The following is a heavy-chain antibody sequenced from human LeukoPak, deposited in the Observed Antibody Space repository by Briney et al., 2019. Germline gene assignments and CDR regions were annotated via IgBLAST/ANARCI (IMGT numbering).Heavy chain of an antibody. CDR2: IKSDGSGI. V-gene: IGHV3-74*01. J-gene: IGHJ4*02. CDR3: ARGYQLLTY. D-gene: IGHD2-2*01. CDR1: GFTFSSYW. Sequence: GGSLRLSCAASGFTFSSYWMHWVRQAPGKGLVWVSRIKSDGSGISYADSVKGRFTISRDNAKNSLYLQMNSLRAEDTALYYCARGYQLLTYWGQGTLVTVSS.